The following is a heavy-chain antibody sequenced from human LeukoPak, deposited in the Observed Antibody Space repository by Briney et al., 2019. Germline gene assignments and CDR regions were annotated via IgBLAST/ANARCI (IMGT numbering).Heavy chain of an antibody. V-gene: IGHV1-18*01. Sequence: ASVKVSCKASGYTFTSYGISWVRQAPGQGLEWMGWISAYNGNTNYAQKLQGRVTMTTDTSTSTAYMELRSLRSDDTAVYYCARMAYYDTRKSHFDYWGQGTLVTVSS. J-gene: IGHJ4*02. D-gene: IGHD3-22*01. CDR2: ISAYNGNT. CDR1: GYTFTSYG. CDR3: ARMAYYDTRKSHFDY.